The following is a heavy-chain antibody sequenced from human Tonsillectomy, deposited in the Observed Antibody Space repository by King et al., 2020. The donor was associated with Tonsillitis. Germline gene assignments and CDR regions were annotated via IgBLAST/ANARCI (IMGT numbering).Heavy chain of an antibody. CDR3: AKVLISAGDFDY. V-gene: IGHV3-23*04. Sequence: VQLVGSGGGFVQRGGSLRLSCVASGFTFSTYALSWGRQAPGKGLEWVSGSGGGGGGTYYADSGKGRFTISRDNSKNTLYLEMNSLRAEDTAVYYCAKVLISAGDFDYWGQGTLVTVSS. CDR2: SGGGGGGT. J-gene: IGHJ4*02. CDR1: GFTFSTYA. D-gene: IGHD3-16*01.